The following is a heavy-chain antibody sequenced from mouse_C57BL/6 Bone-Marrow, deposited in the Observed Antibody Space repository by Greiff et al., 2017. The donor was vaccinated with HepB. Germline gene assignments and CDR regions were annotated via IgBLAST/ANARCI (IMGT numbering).Heavy chain of an antibody. CDR3: TTSAQATAWFAY. Sequence: EVQLVESGAELVRPGASVKLSCTASGFNIKDDYMHWVKQRPEQGLEWIGWIDPENGDTEYASKFQGKATITADTSSNTAYLQLSSLTSEDTAVYYCTTSAQATAWFAYWGQGTLVTVSA. CDR2: IDPENGDT. V-gene: IGHV14-4*01. D-gene: IGHD3-2*02. CDR1: GFNIKDDY. J-gene: IGHJ3*01.